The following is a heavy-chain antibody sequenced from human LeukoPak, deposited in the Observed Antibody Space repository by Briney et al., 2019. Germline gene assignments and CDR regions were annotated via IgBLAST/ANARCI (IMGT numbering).Heavy chain of an antibody. J-gene: IGHJ4*02. Sequence: PGGSLRLSCAVSGLNNFSRYWMTWVRQAPGRGLEWVANIKEDESESYYVDSVKVRFTISRDNAKKSLYLQMDDLRAEDTAVYYCARALTRGPHDCWGQGTLVTVSS. D-gene: IGHD1-14*01. CDR1: GLNNFSRYW. V-gene: IGHV3-7*02. CDR2: IKEDESES. CDR3: ARALTRGPHDC.